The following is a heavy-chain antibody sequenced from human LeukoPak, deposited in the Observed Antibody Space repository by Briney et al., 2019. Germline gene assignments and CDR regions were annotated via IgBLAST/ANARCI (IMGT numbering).Heavy chain of an antibody. CDR3: ASAPDSSGWTNPWSDP. J-gene: IGHJ5*02. D-gene: IGHD6-19*01. V-gene: IGHV1-69*04. Sequence: ASVKVSCKASGGTFSSYAISWVRQAPGQGLEWMGRIIPILGIANYAQKFQGRVTITADKSTSTAYMELSSLRSEDTAVYYCASAPDSSGWTNPWSDPWGQGTLVTVSS. CDR1: GGTFSSYA. CDR2: IIPILGIA.